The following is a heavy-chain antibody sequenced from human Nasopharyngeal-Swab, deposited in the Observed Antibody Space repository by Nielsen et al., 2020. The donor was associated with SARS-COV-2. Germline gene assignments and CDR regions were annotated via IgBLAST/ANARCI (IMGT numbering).Heavy chain of an antibody. CDR1: GDAFSRFG. J-gene: IGHJ6*02. V-gene: IGHV1-69*13. CDR2: IIPAFGTP. D-gene: IGHD1/OR15-1a*01. CDR3: ARGKGTSYYYYYGMDV. Sequence: SVKVSCKASGDAFSRFGISWVRQAPGQGLEWMGGIIPAFGTPTCAQDSAQDLQGRVTISADESTSTAYMELSSLRSEDTAVYYCARGKGTSYYYYYGMDVWGQGTTVTVSS.